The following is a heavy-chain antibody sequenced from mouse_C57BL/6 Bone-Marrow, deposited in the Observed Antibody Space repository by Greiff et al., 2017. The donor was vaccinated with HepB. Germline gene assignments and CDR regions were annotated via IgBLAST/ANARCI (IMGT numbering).Heavy chain of an antibody. CDR3: TREDYYGPYSMDY. CDR2: ISSGGDYI. J-gene: IGHJ4*01. V-gene: IGHV5-9-1*02. D-gene: IGHD1-2*01. CDR1: GFTFSSYA. Sequence: EVMLVESGEGLVKPGGSLKLSCAASGFTFSSYAMSWVRQTPEKRLEWVAYISSGGDYIYYADTVKGRFTISRDNARNTLYLQMSSLKSEDTAMYYCTREDYYGPYSMDYWGQGTSVPVSS.